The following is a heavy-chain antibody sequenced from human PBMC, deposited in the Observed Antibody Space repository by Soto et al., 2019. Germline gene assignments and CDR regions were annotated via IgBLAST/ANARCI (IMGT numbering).Heavy chain of an antibody. CDR3: ARATRTWFDP. Sequence: SETLSHTCAISGDSVSSNRATWNGIRQSPSRGLEWLGRTYYRSKWDNEYAVSVKSRITVNPDTSKNQSSLQLNSVTPEDTAVSYCARATRTWFDPWGQGTLVTVSS. V-gene: IGHV6-1*01. J-gene: IGHJ5*02. CDR1: GDSVSSNRAT. D-gene: IGHD4-17*01. CDR2: TYYRSKWDN.